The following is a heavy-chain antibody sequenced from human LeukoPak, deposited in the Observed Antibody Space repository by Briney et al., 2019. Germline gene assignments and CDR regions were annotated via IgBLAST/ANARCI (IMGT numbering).Heavy chain of an antibody. Sequence: ASVKVSCKASGYTFAKFYIHWVRQAPGQGLEWMGIINPSGGTTSYAQKFQGRVSMTRDTSTSTVYMELSSLRSEDTAVYYCARKDPGTDYYYGMDVWGQGTTVTVSS. CDR2: INPSGGTT. D-gene: IGHD6-13*01. J-gene: IGHJ6*02. CDR1: GYTFAKFY. CDR3: ARKDPGTDYYYGMDV. V-gene: IGHV1-46*01.